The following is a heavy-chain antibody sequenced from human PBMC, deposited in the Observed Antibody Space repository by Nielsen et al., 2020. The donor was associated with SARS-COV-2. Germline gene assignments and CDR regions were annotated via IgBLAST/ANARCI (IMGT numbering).Heavy chain of an antibody. Sequence: SETLSLTCTVSGGSISSYYWGWIRQPPGKGLEWIGSIYYSGSTYYNPSLKSRVTISVDTSKNQFSLKLSSVTAADTAVYYCARHSRPADFDYWGQGTLVTVSS. CDR2: IYYSGST. J-gene: IGHJ4*02. D-gene: IGHD6-19*01. CDR3: ARHSRPADFDY. V-gene: IGHV4-39*01. CDR1: GGSISSYY.